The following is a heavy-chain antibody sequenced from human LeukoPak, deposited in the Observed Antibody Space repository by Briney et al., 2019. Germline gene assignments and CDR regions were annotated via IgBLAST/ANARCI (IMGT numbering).Heavy chain of an antibody. D-gene: IGHD3-3*01. J-gene: IGHJ4*02. V-gene: IGHV3-48*01. Sequence: GGSLRLSCAASGFTFSSYSMNWVRQVPGKGLEWVSYISSSSSTIYYADSVKGRFTISRDNAKNSLYLQMNSLRAEDTAVYYCARLSGHYDFWSGSPAYWGQGTLVTVSS. CDR3: ARLSGHYDFWSGSPAY. CDR2: ISSSSSTI. CDR1: GFTFSSYS.